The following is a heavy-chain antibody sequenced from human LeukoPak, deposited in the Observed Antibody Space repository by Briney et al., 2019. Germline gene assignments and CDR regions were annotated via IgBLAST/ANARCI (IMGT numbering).Heavy chain of an antibody. CDR3: ARDQGGMVYHYYFYYMDV. J-gene: IGHJ6*03. CDR2: ISSSSSYI. V-gene: IGHV3-21*01. CDR1: GFTFSSYN. Sequence: GGSLRLSCAASGFTFSSYNMNWVRQAPGKGLERVSSISSSSSYIYYADSVKGRFTIPRDNAKNSLYLQMNSLRAEDTAVYYCARDQGGMVYHYYFYYMDVWGKGTTVTVSS. D-gene: IGHD2-8*01.